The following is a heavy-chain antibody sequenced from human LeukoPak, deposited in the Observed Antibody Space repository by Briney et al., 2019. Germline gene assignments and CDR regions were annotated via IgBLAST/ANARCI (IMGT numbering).Heavy chain of an antibody. D-gene: IGHD3-22*01. Sequence: GGSLRLSCAASGFTFSSSAMHWVRQAPDKGLEWVAVISYDGSNKYYADSVKGRFTISRDNSKNTLYLQMNSLRAEDTAVYYCAKTKRDSSGYYYHLAHFDYWGQGTLVTVSS. V-gene: IGHV3-30-3*01. CDR3: AKTKRDSSGYYYHLAHFDY. CDR2: ISYDGSNK. CDR1: GFTFSSSA. J-gene: IGHJ4*02.